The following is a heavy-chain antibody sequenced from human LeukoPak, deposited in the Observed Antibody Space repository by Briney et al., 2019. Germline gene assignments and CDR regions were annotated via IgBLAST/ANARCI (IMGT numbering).Heavy chain of an antibody. D-gene: IGHD5-24*01. Sequence: GASVKVSCKASGGTFSSYAISWVRQAPGQGLEWMGRIIPILGIANYAQKFQGRVTITADKSTSTAYMELSSLRSEDTAVYYCARDKDGYNPFDYWGQGTLVTVSS. CDR1: GGTFSSYA. V-gene: IGHV1-69*04. J-gene: IGHJ4*02. CDR3: ARDKDGYNPFDY. CDR2: IIPILGIA.